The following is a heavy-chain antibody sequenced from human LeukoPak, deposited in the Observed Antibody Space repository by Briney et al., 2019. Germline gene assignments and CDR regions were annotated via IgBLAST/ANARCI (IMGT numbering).Heavy chain of an antibody. CDR2: IYGGGNI. Sequence: GGSLRLSCAASGFTVSSNYMNWVRQAPEKGLEWVSVIYGGGNIYYADSVKGRFTISRDNSKNTLYPQMNSLRAEDTAVYYCARGAGYNYPYYFDYWGQGTLVTVSS. V-gene: IGHV3-53*01. D-gene: IGHD5-24*01. CDR3: ARGAGYNYPYYFDY. CDR1: GFTVSSNY. J-gene: IGHJ4*02.